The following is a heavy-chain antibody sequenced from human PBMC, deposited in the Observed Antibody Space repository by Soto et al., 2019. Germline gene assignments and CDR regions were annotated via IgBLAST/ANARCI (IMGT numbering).Heavy chain of an antibody. CDR2: ISSSGSTI. V-gene: IGHV3-11*01. CDR3: ARDLYAGPEYGYGPGY. Sequence: QVQLVESGGGLVKPGGSLRPSCAASGFTFSHYYMSWIRQAPGKGLEWVSYISSSGSTIYYADSVKGRFAIPRDNAKNSLYLQMNSLRAEDTAVYYCARDLYAGPEYGYGPGYWGQGTLVTVSS. CDR1: GFTFSHYY. J-gene: IGHJ4*02. D-gene: IGHD5-18*01.